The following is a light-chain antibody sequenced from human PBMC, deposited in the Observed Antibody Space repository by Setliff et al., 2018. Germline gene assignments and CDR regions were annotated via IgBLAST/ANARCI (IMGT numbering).Light chain of an antibody. CDR3: CAYTGSSTYV. V-gene: IGLV2-14*01. CDR1: SSDVGSYDL. J-gene: IGLJ1*01. Sequence: QSVLTQPAAVSGSPGQSITISCSETSSDVGSYDLVSWYQQHPGTAPKLIISDVNNRPSGVSNRFSGSKSGNTASLTISGLQAEDEAAYYCCAYTGSSTYVFGTGTKVTVL. CDR2: DVN.